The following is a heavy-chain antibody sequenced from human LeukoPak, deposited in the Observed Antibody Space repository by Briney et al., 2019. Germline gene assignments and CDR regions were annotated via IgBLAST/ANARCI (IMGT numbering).Heavy chain of an antibody. CDR2: IYYSGST. CDR3: ARATSYYYYGMDV. V-gene: IGHV4-59*01. D-gene: IGHD2-2*01. CDR1: GGSISIYY. J-gene: IGHJ6*02. Sequence: SETLSLTCTVSGGSISIYYWSWIRQPPGKGLEWIGYIYYSGSTNYNPSLKSRVTISVDTSKNQFSLKLSSVTAADTAVYYCARATSYYYYGMDVWGQGTTVTVSS.